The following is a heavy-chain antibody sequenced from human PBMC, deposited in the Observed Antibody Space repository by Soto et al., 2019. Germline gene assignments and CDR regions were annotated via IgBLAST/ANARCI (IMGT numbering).Heavy chain of an antibody. CDR1: GFTFSSYA. CDR2: ISGSGGST. Sequence: EVQLLESGGGLVQPGGSLRLSCAASGFTFSSYAMSWVRQAPGKGLEWVSAISGSGGSTYYADSVKGRFTISRDNSKNTLYLQMNSLRAEETAVYYCAKGGLWFGEFSPYYYYYYMDVWGKGTTVTVSS. CDR3: AKGGLWFGEFSPYYYYYYMDV. J-gene: IGHJ6*03. D-gene: IGHD3-10*01. V-gene: IGHV3-23*01.